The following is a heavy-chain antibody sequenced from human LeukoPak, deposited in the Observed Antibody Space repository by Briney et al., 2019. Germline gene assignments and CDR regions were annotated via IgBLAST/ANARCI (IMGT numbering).Heavy chain of an antibody. Sequence: GGSLRLSCAASGFSFRIHGMHWVRQAPGKGPEWVAVIWYDGSKKYYADSVKGRFTISRDNSKNTLDLQMNSLRAEDTAVYYCGRMSASYLDYWGQGTLVTVSS. J-gene: IGHJ4*02. D-gene: IGHD3-3*01. CDR1: GFSFRIHG. V-gene: IGHV3-33*01. CDR2: IWYDGSKK. CDR3: GRMSASYLDY.